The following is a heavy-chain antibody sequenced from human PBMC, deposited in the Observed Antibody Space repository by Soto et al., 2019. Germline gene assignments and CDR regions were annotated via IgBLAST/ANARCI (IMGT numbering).Heavy chain of an antibody. CDR3: ARHADTGIPTYGMDV. J-gene: IGHJ6*02. CDR2: IYYIGST. Sequence: SETLSLTCTVSGGSISSGGYYWNWIRQHPGKGLEWIGCIYYIGSTYYNPSLKSRVSISGDTSKTQFSLNLRSVTAADTAVYYCARHADTGIPTYGMDVWGPGATVTVSS. D-gene: IGHD2-21*01. CDR1: GGSISSGGYY. V-gene: IGHV4-39*01.